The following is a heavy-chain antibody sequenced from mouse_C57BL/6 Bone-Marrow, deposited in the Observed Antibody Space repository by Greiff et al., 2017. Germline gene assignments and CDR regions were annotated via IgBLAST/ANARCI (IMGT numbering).Heavy chain of an antibody. V-gene: IGHV1-69*01. J-gene: IGHJ4*01. CDR1: GYTFTSYW. CDR2: IDPSDSYT. Sequence: VQLQQPGAELVMPGASVKLSCKASGYTFTSYWMHWVKQRPGQGLEWIGEIDPSDSYTNYNQKFKGKSTLTVDKSSSTAYMQLSSLTSEGSAVYYCARGDYYYGSSPYAMDYWGQGTSVTVSS. D-gene: IGHD1-1*01. CDR3: ARGDYYYGSSPYAMDY.